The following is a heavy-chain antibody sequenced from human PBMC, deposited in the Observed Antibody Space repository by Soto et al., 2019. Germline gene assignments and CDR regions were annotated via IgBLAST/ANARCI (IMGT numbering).Heavy chain of an antibody. Sequence: PGGSLRISCAASRFTLDHYAMHWVRQVLGKGLEWVSGINWNSGSIGYADSVKGRFAISRDNAKNSLHLQMNSLRAEDTAFYYCVKDESINWYSGHFRHWGQGTLVTVSS. CDR1: RFTLDHYA. D-gene: IGHD6-13*01. J-gene: IGHJ1*01. V-gene: IGHV3-9*01. CDR3: VKDESINWYSGHFRH. CDR2: INWNSGSI.